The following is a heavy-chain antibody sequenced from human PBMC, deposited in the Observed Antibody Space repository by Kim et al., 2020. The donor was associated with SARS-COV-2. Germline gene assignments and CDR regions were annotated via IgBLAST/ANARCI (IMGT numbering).Heavy chain of an antibody. D-gene: IGHD4-17*01. V-gene: IGHV3-33*06. Sequence: ESVQGHITIYKDNSKNALYLQMNSLRDKDTAVYYCAKGVGLRTYYFDYWGQGTLVTVSS. CDR3: AKGVGLRTYYFDY. J-gene: IGHJ4*02.